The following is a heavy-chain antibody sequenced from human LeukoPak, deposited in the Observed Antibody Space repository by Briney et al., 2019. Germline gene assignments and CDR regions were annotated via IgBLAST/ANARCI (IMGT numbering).Heavy chain of an antibody. CDR1: GFTFSSYW. J-gene: IGHJ3*02. D-gene: IGHD3-3*01. V-gene: IGHV3-7*01. CDR3: VRGRSERAFDI. CDR2: IKQDGSEK. Sequence: GGSLRLSCAASGFTFSSYWTSWVRQAPGKGLEWVASIKQDGSEKYYVDSVKGRFTISRDNAKNSIYLQMNSLRAEDTAFYYCVRGRSERAFDIWGQGTMVTVFS.